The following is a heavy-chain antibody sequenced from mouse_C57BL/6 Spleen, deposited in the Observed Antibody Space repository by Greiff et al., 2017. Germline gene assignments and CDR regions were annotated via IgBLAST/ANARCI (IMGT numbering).Heavy chain of an antibody. CDR3: TGDYGTYFDY. J-gene: IGHJ2*01. Sequence: VKLQASGGGLVQPGGSMKLSCVSSGFTFSNYLMNWGRPSPEKGVEWVAQIRLKSDNYATHYAESVKGRFTISRDDSKSSVYLQMNNLRAEDTGIYYCTGDYGTYFDYWGQGTTLTVSS. CDR1: GFTFSNYL. V-gene: IGHV6-3*01. D-gene: IGHD1-1*01. CDR2: IRLKSDNYAT.